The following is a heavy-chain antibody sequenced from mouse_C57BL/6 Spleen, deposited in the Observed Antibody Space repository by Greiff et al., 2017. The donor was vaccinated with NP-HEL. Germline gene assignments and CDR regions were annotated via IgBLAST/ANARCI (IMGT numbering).Heavy chain of an antibody. D-gene: IGHD2-5*01. Sequence: VQLQQSGAELVRPGTSVKMSCKASGYTFTNYWIGWAKQRPGHGLEWIGDIYPGGGYTNYNEKFKGKATLTADKSSSTAYMQFSSLTSEDSAIYYCARSYSIYAMDYWGQGTSVTVSS. CDR1: GYTFTNYW. CDR3: ARSYSIYAMDY. V-gene: IGHV1-63*01. CDR2: IYPGGGYT. J-gene: IGHJ4*01.